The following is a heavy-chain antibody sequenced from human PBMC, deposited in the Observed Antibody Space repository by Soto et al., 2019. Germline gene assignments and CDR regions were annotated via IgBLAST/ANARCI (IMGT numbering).Heavy chain of an antibody. V-gene: IGHV4-39*01. CDR2: ISYSGST. J-gene: IGHJ4*02. D-gene: IGHD4-17*01. Sequence: SETLSLTCTVSGGSISGDSYYWGWIRQSPEKGLEWIASISYSGSTYYKPTLKSRLIISVDTSKSQFSLKLSSVTAADTAVYYCATMGTPVTGLYYFDYWGQGTLVTVSS. CDR3: ATMGTPVTGLYYFDY. CDR1: GGSISGDSYY.